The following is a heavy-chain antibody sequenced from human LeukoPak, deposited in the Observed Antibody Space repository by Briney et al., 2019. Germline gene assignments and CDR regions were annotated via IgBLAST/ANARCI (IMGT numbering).Heavy chain of an antibody. V-gene: IGHV1-2*02. CDR3: ARFLHRVVPAATDY. CDR1: GYTFTGYY. Sequence: ASVKVSCKASGYTFTGYYMHWVRQAPGQGLEWMGWINPNSGGTNYAQKFQGRVTMTRDTSISTAYMELSRLRSDDTAVYYCARFLHRVVPAATDYWGQGTLVTVSS. CDR2: INPNSGGT. D-gene: IGHD2-2*01. J-gene: IGHJ4*02.